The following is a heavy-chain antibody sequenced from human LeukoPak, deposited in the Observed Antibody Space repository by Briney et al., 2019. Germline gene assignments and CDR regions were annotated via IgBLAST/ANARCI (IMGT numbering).Heavy chain of an antibody. J-gene: IGHJ4*02. Sequence: PGGSLRLSCAASGFTVSSNYMSWVRQAPGKGLEWVSVIYRGGSTYYADSVKGRFTISRDNAKNTLYLQMNSLRAEDTAVYYCAREGHTYYDILTGAFDYWGQGTLVTVSS. CDR1: GFTVSSNY. D-gene: IGHD3-9*01. CDR2: IYRGGST. CDR3: AREGHTYYDILTGAFDY. V-gene: IGHV3-53*01.